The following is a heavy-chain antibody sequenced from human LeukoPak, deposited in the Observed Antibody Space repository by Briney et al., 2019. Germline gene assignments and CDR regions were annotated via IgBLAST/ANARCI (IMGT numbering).Heavy chain of an antibody. J-gene: IGHJ4*02. CDR2: ISAYNGNT. Sequence: GASVKVSCKASGYTFTSYGISWVRQAPGQGLEWMGWISAYNGNTNYAQKFQGRVTMTTDTSTSTAYMELRSLRSDDTAVYYCARVGDILTGYPYYFDYWGQGTLVTVSS. CDR3: ARVGDILTGYPYYFDY. D-gene: IGHD3-9*01. CDR1: GYTFTSYG. V-gene: IGHV1-18*01.